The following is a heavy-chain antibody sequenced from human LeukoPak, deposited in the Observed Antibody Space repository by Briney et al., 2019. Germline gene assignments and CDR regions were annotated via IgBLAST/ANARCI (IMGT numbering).Heavy chain of an antibody. Sequence: PGGSLRLSCLASGFSFNSYTMNWVREAPGKGLEWVSTISPGVSGYTWYAESVKGRFTISRDNPENSLYLQMDSLRADDPAVYYWVRDVSRRIGMDVWGQGTTVTVSS. CDR1: GFSFNSYT. V-gene: IGHV3-21*06. CDR3: VRDVSRRIGMDV. J-gene: IGHJ6*02. CDR2: ISPGVSGYT. D-gene: IGHD2/OR15-2a*01.